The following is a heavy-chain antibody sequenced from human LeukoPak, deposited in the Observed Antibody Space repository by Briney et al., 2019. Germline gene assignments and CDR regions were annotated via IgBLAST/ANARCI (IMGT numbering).Heavy chain of an antibody. D-gene: IGHD3-22*01. Sequence: GGSLRLSCAASGFIFNKAWMTWLRQAPGKGLEWVGRIKSNIDGGTADYVAPVKGRFTVSRDDTRNILYLQMNSLKIEDTAVYYCATDWLDYWGQGTLVTVSS. CDR1: GFIFNKAW. V-gene: IGHV3-15*01. CDR3: ATDWLDY. CDR2: IKSNIDGGTA. J-gene: IGHJ4*02.